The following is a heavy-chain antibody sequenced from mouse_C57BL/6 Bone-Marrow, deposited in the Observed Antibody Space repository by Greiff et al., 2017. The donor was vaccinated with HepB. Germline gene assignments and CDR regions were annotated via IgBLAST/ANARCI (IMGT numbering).Heavy chain of an antibody. CDR2: INPGSGGT. D-gene: IGHD2-13*01. Sequence: VQLQQSGAELVRPGTSVKVSCKASGYAFTNYLLEWVKQRPGQGLEWIGVINPGSGGTNYNEKFKGKATLTADKSSSTAYMQLSSLTSEDSAVYLSARSLYYGDLYWYFDVWGTGTTVTVSS. V-gene: IGHV1-54*01. CDR1: GYAFTNYL. J-gene: IGHJ1*03. CDR3: ARSLYYGDLYWYFDV.